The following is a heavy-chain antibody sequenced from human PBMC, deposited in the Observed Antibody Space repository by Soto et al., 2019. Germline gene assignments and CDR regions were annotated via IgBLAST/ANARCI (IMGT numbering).Heavy chain of an antibody. CDR2: ISYDGSNK. D-gene: IGHD6-13*01. V-gene: IGHV3-30*18. CDR3: AKEFGIAAAGPVFVDV. CDR1: GFTFSSYG. Sequence: QVQLVESGGGVVQPGRSPRLSCAASGFTFSSYGMHWVRQAPGKGLEWVAVISYDGSNKYYADSVKGRFTISRDNSKNTLYLQMNSLRAEDTAVYYCAKEFGIAAAGPVFVDVWGKGTTVTVSS. J-gene: IGHJ6*04.